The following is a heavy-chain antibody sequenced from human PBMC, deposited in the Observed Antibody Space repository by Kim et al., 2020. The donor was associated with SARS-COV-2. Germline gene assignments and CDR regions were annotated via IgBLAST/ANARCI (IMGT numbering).Heavy chain of an antibody. D-gene: IGHD5-18*01. J-gene: IGHJ2*01. Sequence: ASVKVSCKASGYTFTSYAMNWVRQAPGQGLEWMGWINTNTGNPTYAQGFTGRFVFSLDTSVSTAYLQISSLKAEDTAVYYCARLESGYSYDDWYFDLWGRGTLVTVSS. V-gene: IGHV7-4-1*02. CDR3: ARLESGYSYDDWYFDL. CDR1: GYTFTSYA. CDR2: INTNTGNP.